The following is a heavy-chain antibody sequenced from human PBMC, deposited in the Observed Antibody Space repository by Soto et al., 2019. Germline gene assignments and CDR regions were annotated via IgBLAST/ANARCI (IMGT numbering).Heavy chain of an antibody. J-gene: IGHJ5*02. CDR2: IIPIFGTA. CDR1: GGTFSSYA. D-gene: IGHD3-3*01. Sequence: QVQLVQSGAGVKKPGSSVKVSCKASGGTFSSYAISWVRQAPGQGLEWMGGIIPIFGTANYAEKFQGRVTITADESTSTAYLELRSLRSEDTAVYYCARAPGKDFWSGYCRSVKGWFDPWGQGTLVTVSS. V-gene: IGHV1-69*01. CDR3: ARAPGKDFWSGYCRSVKGWFDP.